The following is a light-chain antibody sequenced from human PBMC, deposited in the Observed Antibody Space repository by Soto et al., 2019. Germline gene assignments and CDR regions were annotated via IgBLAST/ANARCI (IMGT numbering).Light chain of an antibody. CDR1: QSVTNNF. Sequence: ENVLTQSPGTLSLSPGERATLSCRASQSVTNNFFAWYQQKPGQAPRLLIYGISSRATGIPDRFSGSGSGTDFTITISRLEPEDFVVYYCQQYITLPHTFGQGTKLEVK. J-gene: IGKJ2*01. CDR3: QQYITLPHT. CDR2: GIS. V-gene: IGKV3-20*01.